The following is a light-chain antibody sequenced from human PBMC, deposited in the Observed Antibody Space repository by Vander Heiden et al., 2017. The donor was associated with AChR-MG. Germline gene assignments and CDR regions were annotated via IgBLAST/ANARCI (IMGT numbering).Light chain of an antibody. V-gene: IGLV1-44*01. Sequence: QSALTQPPSASKTPGQRVNMSCSGSSSNVGRNTVNWYQQLPGTAPKLLIYNDNQRPSGVPDRFSGSKSGTSASLAISGLQSEDEADYYCAAWDDSLNGPVFGGGTKLTVL. CDR3: AAWDDSLNGPV. CDR2: NDN. J-gene: IGLJ2*01. CDR1: SSNVGRNT.